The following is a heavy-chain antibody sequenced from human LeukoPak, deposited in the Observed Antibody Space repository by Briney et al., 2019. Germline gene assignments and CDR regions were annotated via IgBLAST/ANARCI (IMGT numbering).Heavy chain of an antibody. CDR3: TKGGGISANPLDP. V-gene: IGHV3-30*18. CDR1: GFSLWTSG. CDR2: TTHDGMYT. Sequence: ERSLRLSCAASGFSLWTSGIHWVRQAPGKGLEWLSLTTHDGMYTNYADSVKGRFTISTDTSKNTVYLQVNSLRPEDTAVYYCTKGGGISANPLDPWGQGTLVIVSS. J-gene: IGHJ5*02. D-gene: IGHD4-23*01.